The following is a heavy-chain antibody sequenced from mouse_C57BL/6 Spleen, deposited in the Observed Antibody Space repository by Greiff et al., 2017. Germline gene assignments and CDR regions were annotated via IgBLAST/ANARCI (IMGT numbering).Heavy chain of an antibody. Sequence: VQLVESGAELVKPGASVKMSCKASGYTFTTYPIEWMKQNHGKSLEWIGNFHPYNDDTKYNEKFKGKATLPVEKSSSTVYLELSRLTSDDSAVYYCARGRSTRWYFDVWGTGTTVTVSS. D-gene: IGHD2-14*01. CDR1: GYTFTTYP. J-gene: IGHJ1*03. CDR3: ARGRSTRWYFDV. CDR2: FHPYNDDT. V-gene: IGHV1-47*01.